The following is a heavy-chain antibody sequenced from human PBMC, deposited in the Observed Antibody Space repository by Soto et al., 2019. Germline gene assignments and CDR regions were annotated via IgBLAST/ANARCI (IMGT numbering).Heavy chain of an antibody. J-gene: IGHJ5*02. CDR3: ARAASIAARPDWFDH. CDR1: GCCLSSYY. CDR2: IYYSGST. Sequence: PXETLSRTCTVAGCCLSSYYCSWIRQPPGKGLEWIGYIYYSGSTNYNPSLKSRVTISVDTSKNQFSLKLSSVTAADTAVYYCARAASIAARPDWFDHWGQGSLVTVSS. D-gene: IGHD6-6*01. V-gene: IGHV4-59*01.